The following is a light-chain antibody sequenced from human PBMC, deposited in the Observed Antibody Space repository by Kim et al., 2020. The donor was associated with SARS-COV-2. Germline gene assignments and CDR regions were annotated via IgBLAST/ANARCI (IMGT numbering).Light chain of an antibody. CDR3: QQYNRYPHS. J-gene: IGKJ2*03. CDR1: QNISNS. V-gene: IGKV1-16*02. CDR2: DAS. Sequence: SAAVGARVTITCRENQNISNSLAWFQLEPGQAPKSLIYDASSLQSGVPSKFSGSGSGTDFTLTISSLQPEDFATYYCQQYNRYPHSFGQGTKLEI.